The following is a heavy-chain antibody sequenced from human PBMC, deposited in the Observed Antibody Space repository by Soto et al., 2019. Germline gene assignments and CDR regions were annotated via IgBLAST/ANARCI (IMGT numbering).Heavy chain of an antibody. CDR3: ATLQLGREEVFDS. CDR1: GFTFKTYS. CDR2: ISETSIAI. J-gene: IGHJ4*02. Sequence: GXSLRLSCAASGFTFKTYSMNWVRQAPGKGLEWVSYISETSIAIYYRDSVKGRFTISRDNAKNTLYLQMNSLRDEDTAVYYCATLQLGREEVFDSWGQGTLATVSS. D-gene: IGHD1-1*01. V-gene: IGHV3-48*02.